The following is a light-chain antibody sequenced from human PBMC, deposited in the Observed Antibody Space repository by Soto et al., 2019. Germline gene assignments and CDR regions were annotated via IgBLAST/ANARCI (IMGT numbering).Light chain of an antibody. V-gene: IGLV2-14*01. CDR2: DVS. Sequence: QSALTQPASVSGSPGQSITISCTGTSSDVGGYNYVSWYQQHPGKAPKLMIYDVSNRPSGVSNRFSGSKSGNTASLTISGLQAEDEAEYYCRSYTSSSPLLVFGGGTKVTVL. CDR3: RSYTSSSPLLV. CDR1: SSDVGGYNY. J-gene: IGLJ2*01.